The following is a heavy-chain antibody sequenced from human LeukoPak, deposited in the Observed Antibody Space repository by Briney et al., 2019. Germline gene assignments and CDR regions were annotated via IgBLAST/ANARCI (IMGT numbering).Heavy chain of an antibody. CDR3: ARDLDMGGPRGGCSAP. Sequence: SETLSLTCTVSGGSISSHSWSWIRQPPGKGLEWIGYIFYSGHTNYNPSLKSRVTISVDRSKNQFSLKLSSVTAADTAVYYCARDLDMGGPRGGCSAPGGGEPLFTVSS. CDR1: GGSISSHS. CDR2: IFYSGHT. J-gene: IGHJ5*02. D-gene: IGHD3-16*01. V-gene: IGHV4-59*11.